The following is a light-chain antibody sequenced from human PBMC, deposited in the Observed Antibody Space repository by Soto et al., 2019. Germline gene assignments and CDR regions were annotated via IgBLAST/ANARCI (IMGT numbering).Light chain of an antibody. CDR3: QQYNNWPLT. Sequence: EIVMTQSPATLSVSPGERATLSCRASQSFNTNLAWYQQKPGQAPRLLIYGASTRATGIPARFSGRGSGTEFTLTISSLQSDDIAVYYCQQYNNWPLTFGGGTKVEIK. J-gene: IGKJ4*01. CDR2: GAS. V-gene: IGKV3-15*01. CDR1: QSFNTN.